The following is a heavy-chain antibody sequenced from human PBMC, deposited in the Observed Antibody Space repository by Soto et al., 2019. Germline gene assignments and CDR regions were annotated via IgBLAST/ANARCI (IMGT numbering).Heavy chain of an antibody. CDR1: GGSISSGDYY. CDR3: AREPILTGYWGNDAFDI. Sequence: SETLSLTCTVSGGSISSGDYYWSWIRQPPGKGLEWIGYIYYSGSTYYNPSLKSRVTISVDTSKNQFSLKLSSVTAADTAVYYCAREPILTGYWGNDAFDIWGQGTMVTVSS. CDR2: IYYSGST. D-gene: IGHD3-9*01. J-gene: IGHJ3*02. V-gene: IGHV4-30-4*01.